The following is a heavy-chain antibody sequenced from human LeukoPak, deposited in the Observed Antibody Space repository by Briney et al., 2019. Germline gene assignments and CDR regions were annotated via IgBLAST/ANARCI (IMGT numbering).Heavy chain of an antibody. J-gene: IGHJ5*02. CDR3: ARFPHRWSKRGDWFDP. D-gene: IGHD6-13*01. CDR2: ISSSSSTI. CDR1: GFPFRSYS. Sequence: GGSLRLSCAASGFPFRSYSMNWVPQASGKGLEWGSYISSSSSTIYYADSVKGRFTISRDNAKNSLYLQMNSLRDEDTAVYYCARFPHRWSKRGDWFDPWGRGTLVTVSS. V-gene: IGHV3-48*02.